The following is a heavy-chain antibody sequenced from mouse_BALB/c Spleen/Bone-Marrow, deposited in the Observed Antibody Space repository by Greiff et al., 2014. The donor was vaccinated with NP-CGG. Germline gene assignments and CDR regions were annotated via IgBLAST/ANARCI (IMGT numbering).Heavy chain of an antibody. CDR1: GYAFTNYL. D-gene: IGHD4-1*01. CDR3: ARCLTGTSAMDY. V-gene: IGHV1-54*01. CDR2: INPGSGGT. Sequence: VQLQQSGAELVRPGTSVKVSCKASGYAFTNYLIEWVKQRPGQGLEWIGVINPGSGGTNYNEKFKAKATLTADKSSSTAYMQPSSLTSDDSAVYFCARCLTGTSAMDYWGQGTSVTVSS. J-gene: IGHJ4*01.